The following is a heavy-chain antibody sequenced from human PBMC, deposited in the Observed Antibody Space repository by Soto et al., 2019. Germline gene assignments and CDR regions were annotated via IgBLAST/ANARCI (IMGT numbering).Heavy chain of an antibody. CDR2: IDPSDSYT. J-gene: IGHJ5*01. CDR1: GYSFTSYW. V-gene: IGHV5-10-1*01. CDR3: ARLFPNTVAAGP. D-gene: IGHD6-19*01. Sequence: GESLKISCKGSGYSFTSYWISWVRQMPGKGLEWMGRIDPSDSYTNYSPSFQGHVTISADKSISTAYLQWSILKASDTAMYYCARLFPNTVAAGPWGRGTLFPASS.